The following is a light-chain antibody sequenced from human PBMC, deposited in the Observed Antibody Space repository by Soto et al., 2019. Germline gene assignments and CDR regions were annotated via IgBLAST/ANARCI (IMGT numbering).Light chain of an antibody. CDR1: QSVSSSN. V-gene: IGKV3-20*01. CDR2: GAS. J-gene: IGKJ5*01. Sequence: EIVLTQSPGTLSLSPGERATLSCRASQSVSSSNFAWYQQKPGQAPRLLIYGASSRATGIPDRFSVSGSGTDFTITISRLEPEDFAVYYCQQYGRLPFTFGQGTRLEIK. CDR3: QQYGRLPFT.